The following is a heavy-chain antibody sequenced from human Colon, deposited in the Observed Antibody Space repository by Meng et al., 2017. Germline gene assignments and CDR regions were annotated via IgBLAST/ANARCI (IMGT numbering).Heavy chain of an antibody. CDR1: GGSISSSNW. J-gene: IGHJ4*02. Sequence: GSLRLSCAVSGGSISSSNWWSWVRQPPGKGLEWIGEIYHSGSTNYNPSLKSRVTISVDKSKNQVSLTLSSVTAADTAVYYCASKPGLAAAGSFDYWGQGTLVTVSS. CDR3: ASKPGLAAAGSFDY. CDR2: IYHSGST. D-gene: IGHD6-13*01. V-gene: IGHV4-4*02.